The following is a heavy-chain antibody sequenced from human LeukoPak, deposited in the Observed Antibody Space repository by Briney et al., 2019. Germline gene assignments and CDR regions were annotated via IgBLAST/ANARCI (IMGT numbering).Heavy chain of an antibody. CDR2: IYYSGST. D-gene: IGHD5-24*01. J-gene: IGHJ4*02. CDR1: GGSISSSIYY. CDR3: ARSDGMASDY. Sequence: PSETLSLTCSVSGGSISSSIYYWGWIRQPPGKGLEWIGSIYYSGSTYYNPSLKSRLTISVDTSKNQFSLKLSSVTAADTAVYYCARSDGMASDYWGQGTLVTVSS. V-gene: IGHV4-39*01.